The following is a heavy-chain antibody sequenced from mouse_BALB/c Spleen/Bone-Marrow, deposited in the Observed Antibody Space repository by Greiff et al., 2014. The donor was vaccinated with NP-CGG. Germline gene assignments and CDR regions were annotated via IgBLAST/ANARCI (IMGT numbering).Heavy chain of an antibody. CDR2: INPYNGDT. Sequence: VQLQQSGPELVKPGASVKISCKASGYSFTGYFMNWVMQSHGKSLEWIGRINPYNGDTFYNQKFKGKATLTVDKSSSTAHMELRSLASEDSAVYYCGRSGDYDGFAYWGQGTLVTVSA. CDR1: GYSFTGYF. CDR3: GRSGDYDGFAY. D-gene: IGHD2-4*01. J-gene: IGHJ3*01. V-gene: IGHV1-20*02.